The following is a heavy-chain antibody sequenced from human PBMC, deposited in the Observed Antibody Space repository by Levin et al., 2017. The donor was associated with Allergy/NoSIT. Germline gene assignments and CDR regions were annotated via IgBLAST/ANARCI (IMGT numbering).Heavy chain of an antibody. CDR3: AKAIQGGGNIRDYYYYYSMDV. D-gene: IGHD4-23*01. CDR2: ISGSGGNT. V-gene: IGHV3-23*01. J-gene: IGHJ6*02. CDR1: GFTFSHYA. Sequence: PSETLSLTCAASGFTFSHYAMSWVRQAPGKGLEWVSNISGSGGNTYYADSVKGRFTISRDNSKNTLYLLMSSLRAEDTAVYYCAKAIQGGGNIRDYYYYYSMDVWGQGTTISVSS.